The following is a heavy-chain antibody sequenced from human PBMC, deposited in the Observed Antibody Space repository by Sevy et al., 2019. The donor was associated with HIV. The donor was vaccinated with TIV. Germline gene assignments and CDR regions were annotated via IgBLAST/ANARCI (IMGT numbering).Heavy chain of an antibody. CDR2: INLDESET. Sequence: GGSLRLSCAASGFTFSSYWMSWVRQAPGKGLEWLATINLDESETFYVDSVKGRFTISRHNPRKSVYLQMTSLSAEDTAVYYCARLFYGSADYWGQGTLVTVSS. V-gene: IGHV3-7*01. J-gene: IGHJ4*02. CDR3: ARLFYGSADY. D-gene: IGHD3-10*01. CDR1: GFTFSSYW.